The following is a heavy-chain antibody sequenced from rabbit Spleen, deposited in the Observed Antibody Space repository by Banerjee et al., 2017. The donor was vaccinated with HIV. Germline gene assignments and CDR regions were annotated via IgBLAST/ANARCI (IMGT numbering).Heavy chain of an antibody. CDR3: ARETSSGWGVVSFYFNL. CDR1: GFTFSNKAV. D-gene: IGHD4-1*01. V-gene: IGHV1S45*01. J-gene: IGHJ4*01. CDR2: INAVTGKA. Sequence: QQQLEESGGGLVQPEGSLTLTCKASGFTFSNKAVMCWVRQAPGKGLEWIACINAVTGKAVYASWAKGRFTFSKTSSTTVTLQMPSLTAADTATYFCARETSSGWGVVSFYFNLWGQGTLVTVS.